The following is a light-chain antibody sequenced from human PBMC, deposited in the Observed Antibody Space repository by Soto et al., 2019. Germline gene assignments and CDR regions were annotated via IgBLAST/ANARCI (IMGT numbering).Light chain of an antibody. CDR1: QSVSSSY. CDR2: GAS. CDR3: QQYGSSQA. Sequence: EIVLTQSPGTLSLSPGERATHSCRASQSVSSSYLAWYQQKPGQAPRLLIYGASSRATGIPDRFSGSGSGTDFTLTISRLEPEDFAVYYCQQYGSSQAFGQGTKV. V-gene: IGKV3-20*01. J-gene: IGKJ1*01.